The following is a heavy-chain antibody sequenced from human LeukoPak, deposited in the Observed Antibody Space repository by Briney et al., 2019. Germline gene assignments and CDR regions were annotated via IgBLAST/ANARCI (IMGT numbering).Heavy chain of an antibody. CDR1: ELTFSSYA. V-gene: IGHV3-30*18. Sequence: GGSLRLSCAASELTFSSYAMHWVRQAPGKGLEWVALVSNDGGDKYYADSVKGRFTISRDNSKNTLYLQMNSLRGEDTGVYYCAKAHLLDWLLPFDYWGQGTLVTVSS. CDR2: VSNDGGDK. J-gene: IGHJ4*02. CDR3: AKAHLLDWLLPFDY. D-gene: IGHD3/OR15-3a*01.